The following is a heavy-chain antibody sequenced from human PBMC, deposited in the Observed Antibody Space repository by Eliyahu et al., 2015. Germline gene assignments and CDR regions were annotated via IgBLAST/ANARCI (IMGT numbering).Heavy chain of an antibody. CDR3: ARLYGGNGLYYFDY. D-gene: IGHD4-23*01. CDR1: GYTXXSXG. V-gene: IGHV1-18*01. Sequence: QVQLVQSGAEVKKPGAXVKVSCKAXGYTXXSXGISWVRQAPGQGLEWMGWISAYNGNTNYAQKLQGRVTMTTDTSTSTAYMELRSLRSDDTAVYYCARLYGGNGLYYFDYWGQGTLVTVSS. CDR2: ISAYNGNT. J-gene: IGHJ4*02.